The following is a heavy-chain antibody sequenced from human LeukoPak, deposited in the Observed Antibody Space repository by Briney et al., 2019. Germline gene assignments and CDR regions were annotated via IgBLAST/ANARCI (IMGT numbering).Heavy chain of an antibody. V-gene: IGHV3-23*01. CDR2: ISGSGGST. D-gene: IGHD3-16*01. Sequence: GGPLRLSCAASGFTFSSYAMSWVRQAPGKGLEWVSAISGSGGSTYYADSVKGRFTISRDNSKNTLYLQMNSLRAEDTAVYYCAKDSGDKVWPRRDYWGQGTLVTVSS. CDR3: AKDSGDKVWPRRDY. J-gene: IGHJ4*02. CDR1: GFTFSSYA.